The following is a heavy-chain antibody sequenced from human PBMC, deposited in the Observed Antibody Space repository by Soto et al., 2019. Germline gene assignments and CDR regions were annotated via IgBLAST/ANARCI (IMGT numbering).Heavy chain of an antibody. J-gene: IGHJ6*01. CDR1: GYTFTSYA. Sequence: QVQLVQSGAEVKKPGASVKVSCKASGYTFTSYAMHWVRQAPGQRLEWMGWIYAGNGNTKYSQKFQGRVTITRDTPASTAYMELSSLRSEDTAVYYCARDSSRIAAAGTGNYYGMDVW. CDR2: IYAGNGNT. CDR3: ARDSSRIAAAGTGNYYGMDV. V-gene: IGHV1-3*01. D-gene: IGHD6-13*01.